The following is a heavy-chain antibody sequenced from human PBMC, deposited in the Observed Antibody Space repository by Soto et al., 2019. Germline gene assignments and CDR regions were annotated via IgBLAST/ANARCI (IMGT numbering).Heavy chain of an antibody. CDR2: IIPFLGNT. CDR3: ARETAHRGAWGRPLLPENFDS. V-gene: IGHV1-69*06. Sequence: QVQLVQSGAELKMPGSSVTVSCKTSGSMFITYGFSWVRQAPGRGLQWMGGIIPFLGNTNHAEKFQGRVTPTADKATITVYMDLTTLTVEDTAIYYCARETAHRGAWGRPLLPENFDSRGQGTLVTVSS. J-gene: IGHJ4*02. CDR1: GSMFITYG. D-gene: IGHD3-16*01.